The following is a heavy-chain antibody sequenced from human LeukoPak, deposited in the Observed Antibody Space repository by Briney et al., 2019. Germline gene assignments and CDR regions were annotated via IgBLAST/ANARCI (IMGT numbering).Heavy chain of an antibody. J-gene: IGHJ3*02. D-gene: IGHD1-26*01. Sequence: SETLSLTCIVSGGSISSYYWSWIRQPPGKGLEWIGYIYYSGSTNYNPSLKSRVTISVDTSKNQFSLKLSSVTAADTAVYYCARVLVGANDAFDIWGQGTMVAVSS. CDR3: ARVLVGANDAFDI. CDR1: GGSISSYY. V-gene: IGHV4-59*01. CDR2: IYYSGST.